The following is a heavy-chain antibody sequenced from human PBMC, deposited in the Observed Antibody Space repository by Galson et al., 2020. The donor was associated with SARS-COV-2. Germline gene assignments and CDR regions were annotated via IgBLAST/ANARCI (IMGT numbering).Heavy chain of an antibody. D-gene: IGHD7-27*01. CDR2: VYTTGST. Sequence: SETLSLTCIVSGDSINNGAFYWTWIRQPAGKGLEWIGRVYTTGSTDYNASLKSRVTISADTSKNQFSLRLTSVTAADTAVYYCARERTGRRWFDPWGQGTLVTVSS. CDR1: GDSINNGAFY. CDR3: ARERTGRRWFDP. V-gene: IGHV4-61*02. J-gene: IGHJ5*02.